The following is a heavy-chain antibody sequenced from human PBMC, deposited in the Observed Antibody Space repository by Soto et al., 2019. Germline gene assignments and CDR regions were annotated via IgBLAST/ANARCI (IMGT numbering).Heavy chain of an antibody. Sequence: QVQLVESGGGVVQPGRSLRLSCAASGFTFSSYAMHWVRQAPGKGLEWVAVISYDGSNKYYADSVKGRFTISRDNSKNTLFLQMNSLRAEDTAVYYCAKELAHYGTSTGSWGQGTLVTVSS. V-gene: IGHV3-30*04. CDR1: GFTFSSYA. CDR3: AKELAHYGTSTGS. J-gene: IGHJ5*02. CDR2: ISYDGSNK. D-gene: IGHD3-16*01.